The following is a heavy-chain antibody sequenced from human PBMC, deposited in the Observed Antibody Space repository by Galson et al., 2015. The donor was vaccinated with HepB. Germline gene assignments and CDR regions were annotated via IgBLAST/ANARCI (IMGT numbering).Heavy chain of an antibody. CDR2: INTNTGNP. CDR1: GYTFTTYG. Sequence: SGKVSCKASGYTFTTYGVNWVRQAPGQGLEWMGWINTNTGNPTYAQGFTGRFVFSLDTSVSTAYLQISSLKAEDTAVYFCARARSLTLVRGGTFLRYFDSWGQGSLVTVSS. J-gene: IGHJ4*02. CDR3: ARARSLTLVRGGTFLRYFDS. V-gene: IGHV7-4-1*02. D-gene: IGHD3-10*01.